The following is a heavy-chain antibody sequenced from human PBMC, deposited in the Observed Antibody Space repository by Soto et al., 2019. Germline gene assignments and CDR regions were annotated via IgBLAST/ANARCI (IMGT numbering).Heavy chain of an antibody. J-gene: IGHJ5*02. CDR1: GGTFSSYT. D-gene: IGHD6-13*01. Sequence: GASVKVSCKASGGTFSSYTISWVRQAPGQGLEWMGRIILILGIANYAQKFQGRVTITADKSTSTAYMELSSLRSEDTAVYYCAREYSSSWYSEGGNWFDPWGQGTLVTVSS. CDR3: AREYSSSWYSEGGNWFDP. V-gene: IGHV1-69*04. CDR2: IILILGIA.